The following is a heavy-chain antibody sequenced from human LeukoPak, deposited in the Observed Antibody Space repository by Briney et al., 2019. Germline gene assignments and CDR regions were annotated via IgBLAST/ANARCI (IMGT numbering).Heavy chain of an antibody. J-gene: IGHJ5*02. V-gene: IGHV1-46*01. CDR2: INPSGGST. CDR3: ARDREGRASSYWFDP. D-gene: IGHD6-6*01. Sequence: ASVKVSCKASGYTFTSYYMHWVRQAPGQGLEWMGIINPSGGSTSYAQKFQGRVTMTRDMSTSTVYMELSSLRSEDTAVYYCARDREGRASSYWFDPWGQGTLVTVSS. CDR1: GYTFTSYY.